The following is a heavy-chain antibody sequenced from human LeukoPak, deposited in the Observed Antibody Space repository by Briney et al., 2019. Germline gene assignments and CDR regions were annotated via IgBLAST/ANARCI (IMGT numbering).Heavy chain of an antibody. D-gene: IGHD3-3*01. CDR1: GYTFTSYD. V-gene: IGHV1-8*01. CDR3: ARRPYYDFWSGYWGYYFDY. CDR2: MNPNSGNT. Sequence: ASVKVSCKASGYTFTSYDINWVRQATGQGLEWMGWMNPNSGNTGYAQKFQGRVTMTRNTSISTAYMELSSLRSEDTAVYYCARRPYYDFWSGYWGYYFDYWGQGALVTVSS. J-gene: IGHJ4*02.